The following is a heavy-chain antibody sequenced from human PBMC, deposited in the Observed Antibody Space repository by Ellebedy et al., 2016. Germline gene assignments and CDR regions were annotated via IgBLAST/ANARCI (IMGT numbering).Heavy chain of an antibody. J-gene: IGHJ6*02. D-gene: IGHD3-10*01. CDR3: ARTRMVRGVIIQYYYGMDV. CDR1: GFSLSTSGMC. V-gene: IGHV2-70*01. CDR2: IDWDDDK. Sequence: SGPTLVXPPQTLTLTCTFSGFSLSTSGMCVSWIRQPPGKALEWLALIDWDDDKYYSTSLKTRLTISKDTSKNQVVLTMTNMDPVDTATYYCARTRMVRGVIIQYYYGMDVWGQGTTVTVSS.